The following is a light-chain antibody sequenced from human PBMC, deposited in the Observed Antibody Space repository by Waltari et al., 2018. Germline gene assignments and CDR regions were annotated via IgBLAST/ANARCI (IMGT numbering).Light chain of an antibody. CDR3: ALYMGSGIWV. V-gene: IGLV8-61*01. CDR1: SGSLSTTSY. Sequence: QTVVTQEPSLSVSPGGTVTLTCALSSGSLSTTSYATWYQQTPGQAPRTLVYKANALASGVPDRFSGSIIGNTAALTITGAQADDESDYYCALYMGSGIWVFGGGTRLTVL. J-gene: IGLJ3*02. CDR2: KAN.